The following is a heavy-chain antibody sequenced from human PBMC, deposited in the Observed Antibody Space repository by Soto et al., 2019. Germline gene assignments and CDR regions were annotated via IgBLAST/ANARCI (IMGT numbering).Heavy chain of an antibody. J-gene: IGHJ6*02. D-gene: IGHD2-2*02. CDR2: LSVYSGNT. V-gene: IGHV1-18*01. CDR1: GYTFTSYG. CDR3: ARDDIVVVPTAIGSIYGMDG. Sequence: QVQLVQCGAEVKTPGASVKVSCKASGYTFTSYGISWVRQAPGQGLEWMGWLSVYSGNTRYAQKVQGRVTMTTDTATNTAYMELRSLRADDTAVYYCARDDIVVVPTAIGSIYGMDGWGLGTTVTVSS.